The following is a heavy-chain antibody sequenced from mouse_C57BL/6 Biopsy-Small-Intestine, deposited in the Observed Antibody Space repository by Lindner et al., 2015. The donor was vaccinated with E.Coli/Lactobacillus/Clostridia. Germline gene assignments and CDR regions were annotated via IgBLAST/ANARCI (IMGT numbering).Heavy chain of an antibody. CDR3: TTPIYYYGSSYFDY. D-gene: IGHD1-1*01. J-gene: IGHJ2*01. CDR1: GFNIKDDY. V-gene: IGHV14-4*01. CDR2: IDPENGDT. Sequence: VQLQESGAELVRPGASVKLSCTASGFNIKDDYMHWVKQRPEQGLEWIGWIDPENGDTEYASKFQGKATITADTSSNTAYLQLSSLTSEDTAVCYCTTPIYYYGSSYFDYWGQGTTLTVSS.